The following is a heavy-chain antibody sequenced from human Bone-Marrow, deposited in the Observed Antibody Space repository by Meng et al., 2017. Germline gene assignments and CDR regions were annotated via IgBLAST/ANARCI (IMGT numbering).Heavy chain of an antibody. V-gene: IGHV4/OR15-8*02. Sequence: QGQLRQSGPGLVKPSGCLSLTWVFSGGSISSIGWWSWVRQPPGKGLEWIGEIYHGGDTNYNPSLKSRVTIAIDRSKNQFSPKLSSVTAADTAVYYCASWIYSCGWQWGQGTLVTVSS. CDR2: IYHGGDT. D-gene: IGHD6-19*01. CDR1: GGSISSIGW. CDR3: ASWIYSCGWQ. J-gene: IGHJ4*02.